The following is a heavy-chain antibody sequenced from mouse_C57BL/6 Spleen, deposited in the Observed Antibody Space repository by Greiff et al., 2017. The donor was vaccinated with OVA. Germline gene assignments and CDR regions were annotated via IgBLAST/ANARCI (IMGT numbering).Heavy chain of an antibody. CDR2: ISYDGSN. J-gene: IGHJ2*01. D-gene: IGHD4-1*01. CDR1: GYSITSGYY. CDR3: ARANWDYFDY. V-gene: IGHV3-6*01. Sequence: EVQLQESGPGLVKPSQSLSLTCSVTGYSITSGYYWNWIRQLPGNQLEWMGYISYDGSNNYNPSLKNRISITRDTSKNQFFLKLNSVTTEDTATYYCARANWDYFDYWGQGTTLTVSS.